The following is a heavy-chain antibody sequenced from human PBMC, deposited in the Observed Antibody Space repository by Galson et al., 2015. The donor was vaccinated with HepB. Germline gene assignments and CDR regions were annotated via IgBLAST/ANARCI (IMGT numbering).Heavy chain of an antibody. J-gene: IGHJ4*02. CDR3: ARDQIGVSAPVDY. Sequence: SVKVSCKASGYTFTDYYLHWVRQAPGQGLEWMGRSNPNSGDTKYAQKFQGRVTMTRDTSISTAYMELSRLRSDGTAVYYCARDQIGVSAPVDYWGQGTLVTVSS. CDR2: SNPNSGDT. D-gene: IGHD6-6*01. CDR1: GYTFTDYY. V-gene: IGHV1-2*06.